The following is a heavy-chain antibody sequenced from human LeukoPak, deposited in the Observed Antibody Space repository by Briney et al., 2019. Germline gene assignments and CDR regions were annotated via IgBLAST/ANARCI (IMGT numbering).Heavy chain of an antibody. CDR3: AKDLPRIMIFGSLDS. J-gene: IGHJ4*02. D-gene: IGHD3/OR15-3a*01. V-gene: IGHV3-23*01. CDR1: GFTFSSYV. CDR2: SSGSGTTT. Sequence: GASLRLSCAASGFTFSSYVMSWVRQAPGKGLEWVSGSSGSGTTTYYADSVKGRFTISRDNSKNTLYLQMNSLRAEDTAVYYCAKDLPRIMIFGSLDSWGQGTLVTVSS.